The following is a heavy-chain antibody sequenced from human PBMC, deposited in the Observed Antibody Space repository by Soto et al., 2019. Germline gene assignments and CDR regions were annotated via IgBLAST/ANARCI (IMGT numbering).Heavy chain of an antibody. CDR1: GFTFNNYA. D-gene: IGHD2-21*01. V-gene: IGHV3-23*01. Sequence: GVSLRLSCAASGFTFNNYAMNWVRQAPGKGLEWVAVISGDAGAKYYADSVKGRFSISRDNSKNTVYLQLNRLEAEDTAIYYCAKSSFFYCGDGYYETPSFWGRGTLVPVS. J-gene: IGHJ4*02. CDR2: ISGDAGAK. CDR3: AKSSFFYCGDGYYETPSF.